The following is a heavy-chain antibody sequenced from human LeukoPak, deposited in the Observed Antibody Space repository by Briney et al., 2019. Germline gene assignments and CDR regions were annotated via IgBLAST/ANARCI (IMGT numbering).Heavy chain of an antibody. CDR1: GGSISSGSYY. CDR2: IYTSGST. J-gene: IGHJ5*02. CDR3: ARDRLTGSSTSCFPNWFDP. Sequence: SQTLSLTCTVSGGSISSGSYYWSWIRQPAGKGLEWIGRIYTSGSTNYNPSLKSRVTISVDTSKNQFSLKLSSVTAADTAVYYCARDRLTGSSTSCFPNWFDPWGQGTLVTVSS. V-gene: IGHV4-61*02. D-gene: IGHD2-2*01.